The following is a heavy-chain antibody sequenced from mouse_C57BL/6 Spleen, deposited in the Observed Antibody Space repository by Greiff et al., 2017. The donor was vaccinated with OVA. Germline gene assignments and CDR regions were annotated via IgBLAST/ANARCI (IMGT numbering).Heavy chain of an antibody. D-gene: IGHD1-1*01. Sequence: EVQLQQSGPELVKPGASVKISCKASGYTFTDYYMNWVKQSHGKSLEWIGDINPKNGGPRYNQKFKGKATLTVDKSSRTAYMELRRLTSEDSAVYDCARGGSYGSSLAWFAYWGKGTLVTVSA. J-gene: IGHJ3*01. CDR3: ARGGSYGSSLAWFAY. V-gene: IGHV1-26*01. CDR2: INPKNGGP. CDR1: GYTFTDYY.